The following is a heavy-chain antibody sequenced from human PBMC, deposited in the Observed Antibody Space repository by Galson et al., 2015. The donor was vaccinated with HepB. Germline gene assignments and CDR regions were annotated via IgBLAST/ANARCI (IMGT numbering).Heavy chain of an antibody. CDR2: INKDGTIT. V-gene: IGHV3-74*01. D-gene: IGHD6-19*01. Sequence: SLRLSCAASGFTFHDFWMHWVRQAPGKGLEWVSRINKDGTITSYSDSVWGRFTISRDNAKDTLYLQMNSLTVSDTATYYCVRDFGAWSDYWGQGALLTVST. J-gene: IGHJ4*02. CDR1: GFTFHDFW. CDR3: VRDFGAWSDY.